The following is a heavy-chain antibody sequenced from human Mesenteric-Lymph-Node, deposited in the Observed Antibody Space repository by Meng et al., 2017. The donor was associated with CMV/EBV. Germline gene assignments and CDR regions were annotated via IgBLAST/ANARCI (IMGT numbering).Heavy chain of an antibody. D-gene: IGHD3-16*01. CDR1: GASISNYY. J-gene: IGHJ4*02. V-gene: IGHV4-59*01. Sequence: SETLSLTCTVSGASISNYYWSWSRQPPGKGLEWIGYIYYSGTTNYNPSLKSRVTISLDTSKTQFSLKLSSVTAADTAVYYCARGTSKLSYWGQGTLVTVSS. CDR2: IYYSGTT. CDR3: ARGTSKLSY.